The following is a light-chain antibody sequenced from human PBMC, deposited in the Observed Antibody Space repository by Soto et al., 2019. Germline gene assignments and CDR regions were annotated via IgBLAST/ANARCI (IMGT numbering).Light chain of an antibody. CDR3: QQYNKWPPIT. Sequence: EIVMTQSPATLSVSPGEGATLSCRASQSVSSNLAWYQQKPGQAPRLLIYGASTRATGIPARFSGSGSGTEFTLTISSLQSEDFAVYYCQQYNKWPPITFGQGTRLEIK. CDR2: GAS. J-gene: IGKJ5*01. V-gene: IGKV3-15*01. CDR1: QSVSSN.